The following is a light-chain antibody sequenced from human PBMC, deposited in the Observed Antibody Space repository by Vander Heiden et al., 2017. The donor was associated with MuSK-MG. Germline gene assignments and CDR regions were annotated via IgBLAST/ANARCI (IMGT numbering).Light chain of an antibody. V-gene: IGKV1-13*02. Sequence: AIQLTQSPSSLSASVGDRVTITCRASQGSSSAGAWYQQKPGKAPKLLIYDASSVESVVPSRFSGSGSGTDVTLSISSLQPEDFATYDCQQCNSRRTFGQGTKVEIK. J-gene: IGKJ1*01. CDR1: QGSSSA. CDR3: QQCNSRRT. CDR2: DAS.